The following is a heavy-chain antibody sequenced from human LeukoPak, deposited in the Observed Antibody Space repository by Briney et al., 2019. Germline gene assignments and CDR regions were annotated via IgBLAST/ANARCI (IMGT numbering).Heavy chain of an antibody. D-gene: IGHD3-22*01. CDR1: GFTFSSYS. Sequence: GGSLRLSCAASGFTFSSYSMNWVRQAPGKGLEWVSSISSSSSYIYYADSVKGRFTISRDNAKNSLYLQMNSLRAEDTAVYYCARDQTIVGDFDYWGQGTPVTVSS. V-gene: IGHV3-21*01. CDR3: ARDQTIVGDFDY. CDR2: ISSSSSYI. J-gene: IGHJ4*02.